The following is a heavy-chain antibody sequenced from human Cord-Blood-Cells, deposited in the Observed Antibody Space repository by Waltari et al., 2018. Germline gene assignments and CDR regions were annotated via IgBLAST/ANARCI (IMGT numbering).Heavy chain of an antibody. CDR3: AAIIVGADY. CDR1: GFTFTSSA. V-gene: IGHV1-58*02. D-gene: IGHD1-26*01. CDR2: IVVGSGNT. J-gene: IGHJ4*02. Sequence: GPEVKTPGTSVKVSCKASGFTFTSSAMPWVRQARGQRLEWIGWIVVGSGNTNYAQKFQDRVTITRGMSTSTAYMELSSLRSEDTAVSCCAAIIVGADYWGQGTLVTVSS.